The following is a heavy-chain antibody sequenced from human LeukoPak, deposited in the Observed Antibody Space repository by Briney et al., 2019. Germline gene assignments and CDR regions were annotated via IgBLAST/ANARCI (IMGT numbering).Heavy chain of an antibody. CDR2: ISNNGGYT. J-gene: IGHJ4*02. Sequence: GGSLRLYCAASGFTFSSSAMSWVRQAPGKGLEWVSAISNNGGYTYYADSVQGRFTISRDNSKSTLCLQMNSLRAEDTAVYYCAKQLGYCSDGSCYFPYWGQGTLVTVSS. CDR3: AKQLGYCSDGSCYFPY. CDR1: GFTFSSSA. V-gene: IGHV3-23*01. D-gene: IGHD2-15*01.